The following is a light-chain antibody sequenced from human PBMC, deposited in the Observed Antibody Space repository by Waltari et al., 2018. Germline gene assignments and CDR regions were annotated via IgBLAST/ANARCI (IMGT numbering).Light chain of an antibody. CDR3: QSYDSSLSAVI. J-gene: IGLJ2*01. CDR1: SSNIGAASD. CDR2: GNT. V-gene: IGLV1-40*01. Sequence: QSVLTQPPSLSGAPGQRVTISCTGSSSNIGAASDVHWYQQCPGPAPKLLIYGNTSRPSGVPDRFSGSKSGTSASLAITGLQAEDEADYYCQSYDSSLSAVIFGGGTKLTVL.